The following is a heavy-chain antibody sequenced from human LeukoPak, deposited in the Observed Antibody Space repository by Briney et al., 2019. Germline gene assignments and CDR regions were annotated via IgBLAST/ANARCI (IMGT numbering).Heavy chain of an antibody. V-gene: IGHV3-11*04. CDR1: GFTFSDYY. D-gene: IGHD1-26*01. Sequence: PGGSLRLSCIASGFTFSDYYMPWIRQAPGKGLEWISYMSSSGDTIYYADSVKGRFTISRDNAKNSLYLQMNSLRAEDTAVYYCARRGREGAFDIWGQGTMVTVSS. J-gene: IGHJ3*02. CDR2: MSSSGDTI. CDR3: ARRGREGAFDI.